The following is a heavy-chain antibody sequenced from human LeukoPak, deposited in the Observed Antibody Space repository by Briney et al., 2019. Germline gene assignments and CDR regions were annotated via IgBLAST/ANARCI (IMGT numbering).Heavy chain of an antibody. D-gene: IGHD3-10*01. J-gene: IGHJ4*02. CDR3: AKDLGRDTMVQGY. Sequence: GGSLRLSCAASGFTFSSYGMHWVRQAPGKGLEWVAVISYDGSNKYYADSVKGRFTISRDNSKNTLYLQMNSLRAEDTAVYYCAKDLGRDTMVQGYWGQGTLVTVSS. CDR2: ISYDGSNK. V-gene: IGHV3-30*18. CDR1: GFTFSSYG.